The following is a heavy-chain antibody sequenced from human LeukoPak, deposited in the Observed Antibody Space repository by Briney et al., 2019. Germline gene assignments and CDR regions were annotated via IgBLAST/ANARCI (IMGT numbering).Heavy chain of an antibody. CDR2: INHSGST. V-gene: IGHV4-34*01. CDR1: GGSFSGYY. Sequence: SETLSLTCAVYGGSFSGYYWSWIRQPPGKGLEWIGEINHSGSTNYNPSLKSRVTISVDTSKNQFSLKLSSVTAADTAVYYCARRGPLWFGESPKLEYWGQGTLVTVPS. D-gene: IGHD3-10*01. CDR3: ARRGPLWFGESPKLEY. J-gene: IGHJ4*02.